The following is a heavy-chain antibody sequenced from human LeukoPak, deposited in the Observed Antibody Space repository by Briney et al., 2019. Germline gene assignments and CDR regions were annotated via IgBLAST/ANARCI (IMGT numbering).Heavy chain of an antibody. Sequence: ASVKVSCKASGYTFTSYYMHWVGQAPGQGLEWMGIINPSGGSTSYAQKFQGRVTMTRDTSTSTVYMELSSLRSEDTAVYYCARDAGFADYYFDFWGQGTLVTVSS. CDR2: INPSGGST. J-gene: IGHJ4*02. CDR1: GYTFTSYY. V-gene: IGHV1-46*01. D-gene: IGHD3-10*01. CDR3: ARDAGFADYYFDF.